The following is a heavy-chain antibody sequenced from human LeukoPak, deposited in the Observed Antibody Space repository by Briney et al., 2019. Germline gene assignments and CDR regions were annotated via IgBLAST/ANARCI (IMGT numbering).Heavy chain of an antibody. CDR2: ISGSGGNT. Sequence: GGSLRLSCAASGFTFSSYAMSWVRQAPGKGLEWVSAISGSGGNTFYADSVKGRFTISRDNAKNSLYLQMNSLRAEDTAVYYCARAPRITIFGVVTPGNNWFDPWGQGTLATVSS. J-gene: IGHJ5*02. V-gene: IGHV3-23*01. CDR3: ARAPRITIFGVVTPGNNWFDP. D-gene: IGHD3-3*01. CDR1: GFTFSSYA.